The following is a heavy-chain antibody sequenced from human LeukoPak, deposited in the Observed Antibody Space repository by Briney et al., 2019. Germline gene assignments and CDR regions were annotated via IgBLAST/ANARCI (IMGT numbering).Heavy chain of an antibody. D-gene: IGHD2-2*02. CDR3: ARVGNLYHLWHFDL. CDR1: GGSFSGYH. J-gene: IGHJ2*01. Sequence: SETLSLTCAVYGGSFSGYHWSWIRQPPGKGLEWIGEINHSGSTKYNPSLKSRVTIAVDTSKNQISLKLSSVTAADTAVYYCARVGNLYHLWHFDLWGRGTLVTVSS. V-gene: IGHV4-34*01. CDR2: INHSGST.